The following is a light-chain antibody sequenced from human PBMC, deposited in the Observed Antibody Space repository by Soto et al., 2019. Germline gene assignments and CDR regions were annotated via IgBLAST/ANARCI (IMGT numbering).Light chain of an antibody. V-gene: IGLV2-14*01. J-gene: IGLJ3*02. Sequence: QSALTQPASVSGSPGQSITIACTGTSSDVGGYNYVYWYQQHPGKAPKLMIYDVSNRPSGVSNRFSGSKSGNTASLTISGLQAEDEADYYCSSYTSSSTGVLGGGTKLPVL. CDR1: SSDVGGYNY. CDR2: DVS. CDR3: SSYTSSSTGV.